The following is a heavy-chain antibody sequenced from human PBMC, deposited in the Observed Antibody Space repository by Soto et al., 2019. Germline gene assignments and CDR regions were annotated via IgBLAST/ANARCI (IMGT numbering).Heavy chain of an antibody. CDR1: GGTFSSYT. Sequence: SVKVSCKASGGTFSSYTISWVRQAPGQGLEWMGRIIPILGIANYAQKFQGRVTITADKSTSTAYMELSSMRSEDTALYYCARSSTDSSGYYLRVDYWGQGTLVTVSS. V-gene: IGHV1-69*02. D-gene: IGHD3-22*01. CDR3: ARSSTDSSGYYLRVDY. CDR2: IIPILGIA. J-gene: IGHJ4*02.